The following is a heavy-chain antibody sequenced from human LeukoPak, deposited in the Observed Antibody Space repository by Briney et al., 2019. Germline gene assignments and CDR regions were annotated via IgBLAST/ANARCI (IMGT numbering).Heavy chain of an antibody. V-gene: IGHV1-2*02. CDR1: GYTFTGYY. Sequence: GASVKVSCKASGYTFTGYYMHWVRQAPGQGLEWMGWINPNSGDTNYAQKFQGRVTMTEDTSTDTAYMELSSLRSEDTAVYYCATGLIVGATNFDYWGQGTLVTVSS. D-gene: IGHD1-26*01. CDR2: INPNSGDT. CDR3: ATGLIVGATNFDY. J-gene: IGHJ4*02.